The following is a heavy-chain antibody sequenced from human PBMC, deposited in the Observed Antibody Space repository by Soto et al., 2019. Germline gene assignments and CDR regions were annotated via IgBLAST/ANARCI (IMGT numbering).Heavy chain of an antibody. CDR3: AGWNYED. D-gene: IGHD1-7*01. V-gene: IGHV3-23*01. Sequence: GGSLRLSCAASGFTFRSYCIMWVRQAPWKGLEWVSAISQSAGGNTYYADSVQGRFTISRDDSNNTLYLQMDSLRPEDTAQYYCAGWNYEDWGQGNQRTVSS. J-gene: IGHJ4*02. CDR2: ISQSAGGNT. CDR1: GFTFRSYC.